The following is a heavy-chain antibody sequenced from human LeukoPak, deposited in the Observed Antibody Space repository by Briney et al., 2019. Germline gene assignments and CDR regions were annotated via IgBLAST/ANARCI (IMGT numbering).Heavy chain of an antibody. J-gene: IGHJ4*02. CDR2: MNPNSGNT. CDR3: ARAGWRYFDWKTYYFDY. Sequence: GASVKVSCEASGYTFTSYDTNWVRQATGQGLEWMGWMNPNSGNTGYAQKFQGRVTMTRNTSISTAYMELSSLRSEDTAVYYCARAGWRYFDWKTYYFDYWGQGTLVTVSS. D-gene: IGHD3-9*01. V-gene: IGHV1-8*01. CDR1: GYTFTSYD.